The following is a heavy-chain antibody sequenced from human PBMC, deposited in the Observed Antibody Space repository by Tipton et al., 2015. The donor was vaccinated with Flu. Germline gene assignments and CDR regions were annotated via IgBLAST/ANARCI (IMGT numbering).Heavy chain of an antibody. V-gene: IGHV4-61*02. Sequence: TLSLTCTVSGGSISSGSYYWSWIRQPAGKGLEWIGRIYTSGSTNYNPSLKSRVTISVDTSKNQFSLKLSSVTAADTAVYYCAREGFDSSGYRAGDAFDIWGQGTMVTASS. D-gene: IGHD3-22*01. CDR2: IYTSGST. CDR1: GGSISSGSYY. CDR3: AREGFDSSGYRAGDAFDI. J-gene: IGHJ3*02.